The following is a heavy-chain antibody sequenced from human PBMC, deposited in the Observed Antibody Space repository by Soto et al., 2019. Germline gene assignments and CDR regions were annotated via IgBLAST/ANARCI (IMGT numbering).Heavy chain of an antibody. J-gene: IGHJ4*02. CDR1: GYPLSWVY. CDR3: ARNILGGTTDY. V-gene: IGHV1-3*01. D-gene: IGHD1-7*01. CDR2: INAGKGDT. Sequence: VSFKASGYPLSWVYIHLVRQAPGQRLEWMGWINAGKGDTKYPQRFQGRVTITRDTSASTAYMELSSLISEDTAVYYCARNILGGTTDYWGPGTLVTVSS.